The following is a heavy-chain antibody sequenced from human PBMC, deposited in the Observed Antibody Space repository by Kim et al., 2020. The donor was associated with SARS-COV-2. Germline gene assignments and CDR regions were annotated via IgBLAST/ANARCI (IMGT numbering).Heavy chain of an antibody. D-gene: IGHD2-2*01. CDR2: VSYNGNT. CDR3: ARLPPGFPNWFGP. V-gene: IGHV4-39*01. CDR1: GASVSSTPYS. Sequence: SETLSLTCAVSGASVSSTPYSWGWIRQPPGGGLEWIATVSYNGNTYYKTSLQSRVTIFADTPKNQFSLRLTSVIAADTAIYYCARLPPGFPNWFGPLGQG. J-gene: IGHJ5*02.